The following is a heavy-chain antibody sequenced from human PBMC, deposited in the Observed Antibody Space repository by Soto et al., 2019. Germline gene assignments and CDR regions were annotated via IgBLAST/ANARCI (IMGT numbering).Heavy chain of an antibody. Sequence: LSLTCTVSGGSISSYYWGWIRQPAGKGLEWIGRIYTSGSTNYNPSLKSRVTMSVDTSKNQFSLKLSSVTAADTAVYYCARGYYYCSGSYYLDYYSYGMDVWGQGTTVTVSS. V-gene: IGHV4-4*07. D-gene: IGHD3-10*01. CDR3: ARGYYYCSGSYYLDYYSYGMDV. CDR1: GGSISSYY. CDR2: IYTSGST. J-gene: IGHJ6*02.